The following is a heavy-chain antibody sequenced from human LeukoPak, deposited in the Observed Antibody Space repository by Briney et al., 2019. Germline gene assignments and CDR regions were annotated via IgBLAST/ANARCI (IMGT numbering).Heavy chain of an antibody. D-gene: IGHD6-13*01. Sequence: KPGGSLRLSCAASGFTFSNAWLSWVRQAPGKGLEWVGRSKSKTDGGTTDYAAPVKGRFTISRDDSKTTLYLQMNSLKTEDTAVYYCTTDDPRWYAYWGQGTLVAVSS. CDR3: TTDDPRWYAY. V-gene: IGHV3-15*01. J-gene: IGHJ4*02. CDR1: GFTFSNAW. CDR2: SKSKTDGGTT.